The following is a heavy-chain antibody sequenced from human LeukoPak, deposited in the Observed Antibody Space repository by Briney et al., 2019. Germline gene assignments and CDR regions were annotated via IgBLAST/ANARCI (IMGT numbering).Heavy chain of an antibody. Sequence: QPGGSLRLSCAASGFIFRDYDMDWVRQAPGKGLEWVGNISYDGSKRYYAESMEGRFTISRDNSKNTLYLQMNSLRAEDTAVYYCANLLDVLTGYDYWGQGILVTDSP. CDR2: ISYDGSKR. CDR1: GFIFRDYD. V-gene: IGHV3-30*02. D-gene: IGHD3-9*01. CDR3: ANLLDVLTGYDY. J-gene: IGHJ4*02.